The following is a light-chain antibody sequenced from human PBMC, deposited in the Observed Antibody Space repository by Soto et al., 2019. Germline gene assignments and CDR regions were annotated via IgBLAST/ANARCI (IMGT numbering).Light chain of an antibody. V-gene: IGLV4-69*01. CDR1: SGHSSYA. CDR3: QTWGAAINWV. J-gene: IGLJ3*02. Sequence: QLVLTQSPSVSASLGASVKLTCTLSSGHSSYAIAWHQQQPEKGPRFLMKVNSDGSHTKGDGISDRFSGSSSGAERYLTISSLQSEDEADYYCQTWGAAINWVFGGGTQLTVL. CDR2: VNSDGSH.